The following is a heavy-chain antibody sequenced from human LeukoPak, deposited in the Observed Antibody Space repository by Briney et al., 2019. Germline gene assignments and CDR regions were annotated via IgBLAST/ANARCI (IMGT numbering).Heavy chain of an antibody. Sequence: GGSLRLSCAASGFTFSSYAMSWVRQAPGKGLEWVSAISGSGGSTYYADSVKGRFTISRDNSKNTPYLQMNSLRAEDTAVYYCAKDPNTYYDFWSGYYTAPFDYWGQGTLVTVSS. V-gene: IGHV3-23*01. CDR1: GFTFSSYA. CDR3: AKDPNTYYDFWSGYYTAPFDY. D-gene: IGHD3-3*01. J-gene: IGHJ4*02. CDR2: ISGSGGST.